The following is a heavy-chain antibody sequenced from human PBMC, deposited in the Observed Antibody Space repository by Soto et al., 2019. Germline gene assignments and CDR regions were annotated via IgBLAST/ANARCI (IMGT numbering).Heavy chain of an antibody. Sequence: GGSLRLSCAASGFTFSTYSMNWVRQAPGKGLEWVSSISSSSSYIYYADSVKGRFTISRDNAKNSLYLQMNSLRAEDTAVYYCARAQGSGYPGDRSFDIWGQGTMVTVSS. J-gene: IGHJ3*02. V-gene: IGHV3-21*01. CDR2: ISSSSSYI. D-gene: IGHD5-12*01. CDR1: GFTFSTYS. CDR3: ARAQGSGYPGDRSFDI.